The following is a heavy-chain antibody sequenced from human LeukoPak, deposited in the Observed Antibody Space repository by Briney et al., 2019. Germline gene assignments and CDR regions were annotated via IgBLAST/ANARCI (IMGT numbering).Heavy chain of an antibody. CDR1: GFTFSSYG. CDR3: ATRDQGYGGIYFDY. CDR2: ISYDGSNK. J-gene: IGHJ4*02. D-gene: IGHD4-23*01. Sequence: GRSLRLSCAASGFTFSSYGMHWVRQAPGKGLEWVAVISYDGSNKYYADSVKGRFTISRDNSKNTLYLQMNSLRAEDTAVYYCATRDQGYGGIYFDYWGQGTLVTVSS. V-gene: IGHV3-30*03.